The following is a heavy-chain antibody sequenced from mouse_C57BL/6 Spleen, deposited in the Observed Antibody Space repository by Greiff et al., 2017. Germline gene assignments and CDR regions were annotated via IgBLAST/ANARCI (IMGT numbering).Heavy chain of an antibody. CDR3: ARNRDYGSSLDY. CDR2: IWTGGST. J-gene: IGHJ2*01. V-gene: IGHV2-9-1*01. CDR1: GFSLTSYA. D-gene: IGHD1-1*01. Sequence: QVQLKQSGPGLVAPSQSLSITCTVSGFSLTSYAISWVRQPPGKGLEWLGVIWTGGSTNYNSAFTSRLSIRKDNSKSQVVLKMNSMQTDDTARYYCARNRDYGSSLDYWGQGTTLTVSS.